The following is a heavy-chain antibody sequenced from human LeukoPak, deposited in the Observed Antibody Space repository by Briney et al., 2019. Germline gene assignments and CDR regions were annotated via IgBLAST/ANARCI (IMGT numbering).Heavy chain of an antibody. V-gene: IGHV1-69*05. J-gene: IGHJ3*02. CDR1: GGTFSSYA. CDR3: ARDGAQLDAFDI. Sequence: ASVKVSCKASGGTFSSYAISWVRQAPGQGLEWMGGIIPIFGTANYAQKFQGRVTITTDETTSTAYMELSSLRSDDTAVYYCARDGAQLDAFDIWGQGTVVTVSS. D-gene: IGHD2-2*01. CDR2: IIPIFGTA.